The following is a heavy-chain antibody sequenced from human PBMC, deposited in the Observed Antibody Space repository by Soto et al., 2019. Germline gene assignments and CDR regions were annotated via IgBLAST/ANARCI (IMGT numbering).Heavy chain of an antibody. V-gene: IGHV5-51*01. CDR2: IYSGDSDT. D-gene: IGHD3-10*01. Sequence: PGESLKISCKGSGYSFSNYWIGWVRQMPGKGLEWMGLIYSGDSDTRYSPSFQGQVTISADKSINTAYLQWSSLKASDTAIYYCARQGHYGSGKYYYYTMDVWGQGTTVTVSS. CDR3: ARQGHYGSGKYYYYTMDV. J-gene: IGHJ6*02. CDR1: GYSFSNYW.